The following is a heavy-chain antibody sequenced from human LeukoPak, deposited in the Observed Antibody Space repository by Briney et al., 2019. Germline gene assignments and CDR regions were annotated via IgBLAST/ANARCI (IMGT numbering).Heavy chain of an antibody. CDR1: GFTFSSYS. V-gene: IGHV3-21*01. CDR3: ARDQGIAAAGPFDP. Sequence: PGGSLRLSCAASGFTFSSYSMNWVRQAPGKGLEWVSSISSSSSYMYYADSVKGRFTISRDNAKNSLYLQMNSLRAEDTAVYYCARDQGIAAAGPFDPWGQGTLVTVSS. J-gene: IGHJ5*02. CDR2: ISSSSSYM. D-gene: IGHD6-13*01.